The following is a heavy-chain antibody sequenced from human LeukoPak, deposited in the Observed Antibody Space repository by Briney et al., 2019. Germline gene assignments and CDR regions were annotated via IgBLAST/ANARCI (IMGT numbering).Heavy chain of an antibody. CDR1: GYTFTSYD. J-gene: IGHJ4*02. Sequence: ASVKVSCKASGYTFTSYDINWVRQATEQGLEWMGWMNPNSGNTGYAQKFQGRVTITRNTSISTAYMELSSLRSEDTAVYYCARLNQLLYRVRYFDYWGQGTLVTVSS. D-gene: IGHD2-2*02. CDR2: MNPNSGNT. CDR3: ARLNQLLYRVRYFDY. V-gene: IGHV1-8*03.